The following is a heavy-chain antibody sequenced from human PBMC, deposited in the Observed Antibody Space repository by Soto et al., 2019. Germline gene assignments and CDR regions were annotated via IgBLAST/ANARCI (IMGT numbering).Heavy chain of an antibody. CDR1: GFTFRTYS. Sequence: EVQLVESGGGLVQPGGTLRLSCAASGFTFRTYSMNWVRRAPGKGLEWVSYISSSSSTIYYADSVKGRFTISRDKAQNSLYLQMNRLRDEDTALYFCARGSDGGVIGQIDYWGPGTLVTVSS. CDR2: ISSSSSTI. J-gene: IGHJ4*02. V-gene: IGHV3-48*02. D-gene: IGHD3-16*02. CDR3: ARGSDGGVIGQIDY.